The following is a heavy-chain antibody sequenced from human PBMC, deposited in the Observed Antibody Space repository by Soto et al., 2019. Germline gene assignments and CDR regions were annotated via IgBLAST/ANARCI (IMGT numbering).Heavy chain of an antibody. Sequence: PSETLSLTCAVYGGSFSGYYWSWIRQPPGKGLEWIGEINHSGSTNYNPSLKSRVTISVDTSKNQFSLKLSSVTAADTAVYYCARVSPPSYWGQGTLVTVSS. J-gene: IGHJ4*02. CDR2: INHSGST. CDR1: GGSFSGYY. V-gene: IGHV4-34*01. CDR3: ARVSPPSY.